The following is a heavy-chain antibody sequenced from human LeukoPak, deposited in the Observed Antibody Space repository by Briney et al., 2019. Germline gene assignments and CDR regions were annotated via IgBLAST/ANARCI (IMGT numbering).Heavy chain of an antibody. D-gene: IGHD1-1*01. CDR1: GGSISSYY. CDR3: ARSPTKISPNDY. V-gene: IGHV4-4*08. Sequence: SETLSLTCTVSGGSISSYYWSWIRQPPGKGLEWIGRIYTSGSTNYNPSLKSRVTISVDTSKNQFSLKLSSVTAADTAVYYCARSPTKISPNDYWGQGTLVTVSS. CDR2: IYTSGST. J-gene: IGHJ4*02.